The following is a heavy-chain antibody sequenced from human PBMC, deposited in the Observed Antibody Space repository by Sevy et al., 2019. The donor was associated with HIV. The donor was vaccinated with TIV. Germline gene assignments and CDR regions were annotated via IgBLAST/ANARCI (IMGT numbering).Heavy chain of an antibody. CDR1: GYSFSDYW. CDR2: IYPGDSDT. Sequence: GESLKISCKGSGYSFSDYWVGWVRQMPGKGLEWMGIIYPGDSDTTYSPAFQGQFTISADKSISTAYLQWSSLKASDTAIYYCAGGARGTLPAYYYYTMDVWGQGTTVTVSS. V-gene: IGHV5-51*01. J-gene: IGHJ6*02. D-gene: IGHD1-1*01. CDR3: AGGARGTLPAYYYYTMDV.